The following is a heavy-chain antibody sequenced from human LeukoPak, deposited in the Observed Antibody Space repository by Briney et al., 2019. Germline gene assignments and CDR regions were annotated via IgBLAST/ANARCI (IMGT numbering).Heavy chain of an antibody. D-gene: IGHD2-2*01. Sequence: GGSLRLSCAASGFTFSSYGMHWVRQAPGKGLEWVAFIRYDGSNKYYADSVKGRFTISRDNSKNTLYLQMSSLRAEDTAVYYCAKDALRYCSSTSCSQADYWGQGTLVTVSS. CDR3: AKDALRYCSSTSCSQADY. CDR1: GFTFSSYG. CDR2: IRYDGSNK. V-gene: IGHV3-30*02. J-gene: IGHJ4*02.